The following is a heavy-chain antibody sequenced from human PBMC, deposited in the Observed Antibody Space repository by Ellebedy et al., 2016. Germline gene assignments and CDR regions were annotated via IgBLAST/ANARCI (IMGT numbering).Heavy chain of an antibody. Sequence: GESLKISXTASGLSFNTFFMSWVRQAPGKGLEWVSTISANSDITRYADSVKGRFTVSRDNSRNTVYLRMNNLRVEDTALYYCRQGHYFDQWGQGALVTVSS. CDR3: RQGHYFDQ. CDR1: GLSFNTFF. CDR2: ISANSDIT. J-gene: IGHJ4*02. V-gene: IGHV3-23*01.